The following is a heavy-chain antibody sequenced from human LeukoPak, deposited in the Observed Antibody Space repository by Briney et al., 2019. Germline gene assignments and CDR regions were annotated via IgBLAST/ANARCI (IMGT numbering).Heavy chain of an antibody. CDR3: AKALRNGYSSSRAPFYYYGMDV. D-gene: IGHD6-13*01. V-gene: IGHV3-66*02. J-gene: IGHJ6*02. Sequence: GGSLRLSCAASGFTVSSNYMSWVRQAPGKGLEWVSVIYSGGSTYYADSVKGRFTISRDNSKNTLYLQMNSLRAEDTAVYYCAKALRNGYSSSRAPFYYYGMDVWGQGTTVTVSS. CDR1: GFTVSSNY. CDR2: IYSGGST.